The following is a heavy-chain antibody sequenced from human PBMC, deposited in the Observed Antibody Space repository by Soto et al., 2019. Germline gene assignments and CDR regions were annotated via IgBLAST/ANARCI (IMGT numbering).Heavy chain of an antibody. CDR3: ARGVASGY. Sequence: GGSLRLSCVASGFTFSSYEMNWVRQAPGKGLQWVSYIDISGSAIYYADSVKGRFTISRDNAKNSLYLQMNSLRAEDTALYYCARGVASGYWGQGTLVTVSS. CDR1: GFTFSSYE. V-gene: IGHV3-48*03. J-gene: IGHJ4*02. D-gene: IGHD3-10*01. CDR2: IDISGSAI.